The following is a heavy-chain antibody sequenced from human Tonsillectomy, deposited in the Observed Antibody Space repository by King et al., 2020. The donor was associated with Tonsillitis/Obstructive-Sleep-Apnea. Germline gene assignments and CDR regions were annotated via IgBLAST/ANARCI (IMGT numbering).Heavy chain of an antibody. D-gene: IGHD6-13*01. CDR1: GFTVSSNY. Sequence: VQLVESGGGLIQPGGSLRLSCAASGFTVSSNYMSWVRQAPGKGLVWVSVIYSGGSIYYADSVKGRFTISRDNSKNTLYLQMNSLRAEDTAVYYCARDGRYSSSWWGAFDIWGQGTMVTVSS. CDR3: ARDGRYSSSWWGAFDI. V-gene: IGHV3-53*01. J-gene: IGHJ3*02. CDR2: IYSGGSI.